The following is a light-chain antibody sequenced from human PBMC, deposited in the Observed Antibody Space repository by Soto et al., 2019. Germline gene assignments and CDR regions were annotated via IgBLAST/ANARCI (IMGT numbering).Light chain of an antibody. V-gene: IGKV3-20*01. CDR2: GAS. CDR3: QQYGSSPYT. J-gene: IGKJ2*01. Sequence: EIVLTQSPGTLSLSPGERATLSCRASQSVSSSYLAWYQQQPGQAPRLLIYGASSRATGIPDRFSGSGSGTDFTLTISRLEPEDFAVYYCQQYGSSPYTFVQGTKLEIK. CDR1: QSVSSSY.